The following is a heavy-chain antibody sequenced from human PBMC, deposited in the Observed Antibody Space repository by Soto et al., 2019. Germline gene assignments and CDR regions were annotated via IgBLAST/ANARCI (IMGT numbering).Heavy chain of an antibody. CDR3: ARDTSNSFDY. J-gene: IGHJ4*02. D-gene: IGHD2-2*01. CDR2: ISLYNGNT. Sequence: HVQLLQSGGELKKPGASVKVSCNTSGFTFNTYFISWVRQAPGQGLEWMGWISLYNGNTKYGEKFQGRVTMTTDTITRTAYMELRNLRIDDTAVYYCARDTSNSFDYWGQGTLVTVSS. CDR1: GFTFNTYF. V-gene: IGHV1-18*01.